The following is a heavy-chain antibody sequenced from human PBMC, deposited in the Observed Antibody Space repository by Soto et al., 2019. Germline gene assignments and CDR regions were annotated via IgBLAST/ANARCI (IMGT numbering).Heavy chain of an antibody. CDR3: ARGRYSYGGFDY. Sequence: SETLSLTCAVSGYSISSGYYWGWIRQPPGKGLEWIGSIYHSGSTYYNPSLKSRVTISVDTSKNQFSLKLSSVTAADTAVYYCARGRYSYGGFDYWGQGTLVTVS. CDR2: IYHSGST. CDR1: GYSISSGYY. V-gene: IGHV4-38-2*01. J-gene: IGHJ4*02. D-gene: IGHD5-18*01.